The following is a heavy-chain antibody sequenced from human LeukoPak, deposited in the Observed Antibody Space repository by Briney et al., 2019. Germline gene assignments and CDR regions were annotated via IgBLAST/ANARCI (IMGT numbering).Heavy chain of an antibody. CDR3: ARALSTMVRGVYYYYGMDV. CDR2: IIPIFGTA. D-gene: IGHD3-10*01. CDR1: VGTFSSYA. Sequence: GSSVKVSCKASVGTFSSYAISWVRQAPGQGLEWMGVIIPIFGTANYAQKFQGRVTITADESTSTAYMELSSLRSEDTAVYYCARALSTMVRGVYYYYGMDVWGKGTTVTVSS. J-gene: IGHJ6*04. V-gene: IGHV1-69*01.